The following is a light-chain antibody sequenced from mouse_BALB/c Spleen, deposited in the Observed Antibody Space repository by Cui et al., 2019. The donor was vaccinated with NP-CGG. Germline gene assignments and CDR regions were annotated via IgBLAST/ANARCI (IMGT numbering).Light chain of an antibody. CDR3: ALWYSNHWV. J-gene: IGLJ1*01. CDR1: TGAVTTSNY. V-gene: IGLV1*01. Sequence: QAVVTQKSALTTSPGETVTLTCRSSTGAVTTSNYANWVQEKPDHLFTGLIGGTNNRVPGVTARFSGSLIGDKAALTITGAQTEDAAIYFCALWYSNHWVFGGGTKLTVL. CDR2: GTN.